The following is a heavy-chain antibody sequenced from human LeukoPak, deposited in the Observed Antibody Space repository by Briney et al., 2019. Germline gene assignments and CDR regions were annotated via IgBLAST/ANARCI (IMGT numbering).Heavy chain of an antibody. J-gene: IGHJ4*02. Sequence: GGSLRLSCAASGFTFSSYSMNWVRQAPGKGLEWVSSISSSSSYIYYADSVKGRFTISRDNSKNTLYLQMNSLRAEDTAVYYCATSIVATIFLWDYWGQGTLATVSS. V-gene: IGHV3-21*04. D-gene: IGHD5-12*01. CDR2: ISSSSSYI. CDR3: ATSIVATIFLWDY. CDR1: GFTFSSYS.